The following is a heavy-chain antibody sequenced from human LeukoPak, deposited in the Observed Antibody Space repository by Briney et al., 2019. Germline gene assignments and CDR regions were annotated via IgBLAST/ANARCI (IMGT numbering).Heavy chain of an antibody. V-gene: IGHV3-48*02. CDR3: ASDQRYAFDY. CDR2: IRTSAEGANYA. CDR1: GFSFTDYP. J-gene: IGHJ4*02. D-gene: IGHD3-9*01. Sequence: AGSLRLSCAASGFSFTDYPMNRVRQGPGQGLEGVSNIRTSAEGANYAYYADSVKGRVTISRDDAKNTLYLHMNSLRDDDTAVYYCASDQRYAFDYWGQGILVTVSS.